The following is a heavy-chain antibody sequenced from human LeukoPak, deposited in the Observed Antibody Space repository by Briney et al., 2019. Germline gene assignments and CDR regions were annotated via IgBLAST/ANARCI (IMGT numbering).Heavy chain of an antibody. J-gene: IGHJ6*03. CDR3: VRDPYSGSYGAYYYYYMDV. CDR2: ISRSGSTK. V-gene: IGHV3-11*04. D-gene: IGHD1-26*01. Sequence: GGSLRLSCAASGFTFSDYNVRWIRQAPGKGLEWVSSISRSGSTKYYADSVKGRFTISRDNAKNSLFLQMNSLRAEDAALYFCVRDPYSGSYGAYYYYYMDVWGKGTTVTISS. CDR1: GFTFSDYN.